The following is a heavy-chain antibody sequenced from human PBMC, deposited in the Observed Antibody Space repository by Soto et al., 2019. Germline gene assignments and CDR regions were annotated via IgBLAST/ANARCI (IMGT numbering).Heavy chain of an antibody. CDR2: IIPILGIA. D-gene: IGHD1-26*01. J-gene: IGHJ4*02. CDR1: GGTFSSYT. CDR3: ARESGELLGSGVDS. V-gene: IGHV1-69*08. Sequence: QVQLVQSGAEVKKPGSSVKVSCKASGGTFSSYTISWVRQAPGQGLEWMGRIIPILGIANYAQKFQGRVTSTADKSTSTAYMELSSLRSEDTAVYYCARESGELLGSGVDSWGQGTLVTVSS.